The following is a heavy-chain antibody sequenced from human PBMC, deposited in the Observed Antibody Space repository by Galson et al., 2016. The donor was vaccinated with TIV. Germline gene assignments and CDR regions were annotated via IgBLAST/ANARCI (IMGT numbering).Heavy chain of an antibody. J-gene: IGHJ4*02. CDR2: IYWNDDK. Sequence: PALVKPPQTLTLTCTCSGFSVTTYSVGVGWIRQPPGKAPEWLALIYWNDDKKYSPSLKSRLAITKVSSRNQVVLTLTNVDPVDTATYYCAPRLTHWKDLFDDWGQGVLVTVSS. CDR3: APRLTHWKDLFDD. V-gene: IGHV2-5*01. CDR1: GFSVTTYSVG. D-gene: IGHD1-1*01.